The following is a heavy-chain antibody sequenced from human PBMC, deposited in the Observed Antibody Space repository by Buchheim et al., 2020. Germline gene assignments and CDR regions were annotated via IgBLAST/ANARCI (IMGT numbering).Heavy chain of an antibody. D-gene: IGHD3-10*01. Sequence: EVQLVESGGGLVQPGGSLRLSCAASGFTFSSYEMNWVRQVAGKGLEWVSGISGRGDSTYYADSVKGRFTISRDNSNNMLYLQMNSLRAEDTAVYYCAKSYYNTGSLLRYFVYWGQGTL. CDR2: ISGRGDST. CDR3: AKSYYNTGSLLRYFVY. V-gene: IGHV3-23*04. CDR1: GFTFSSYE. J-gene: IGHJ4*02.